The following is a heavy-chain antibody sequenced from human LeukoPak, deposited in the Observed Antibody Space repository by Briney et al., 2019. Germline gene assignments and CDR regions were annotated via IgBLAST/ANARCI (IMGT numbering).Heavy chain of an antibody. V-gene: IGHV4-59*12. CDR2: IFYSGST. J-gene: IGHJ3*02. CDR1: GFTFSSYS. D-gene: IGHD5-24*01. Sequence: PGGSLRLSCAASGFTFSSYSMNWVRQAPGKGLEWIGNIFYSGSTYYSPSLRSRVTISLDTSRNQFSLKLNSVTAADTAVYYCAREARWLQTRDAFDIWGQGTMVTVSS. CDR3: AREARWLQTRDAFDI.